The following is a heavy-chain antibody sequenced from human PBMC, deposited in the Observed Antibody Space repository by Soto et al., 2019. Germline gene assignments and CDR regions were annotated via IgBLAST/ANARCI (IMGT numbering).Heavy chain of an antibody. J-gene: IGHJ4*02. D-gene: IGHD3-22*01. Sequence: ASVKVSCKASGYTFTSYGISSVRQAPGQGLERMGWISAYNGNTNYAQKLQGRVTMTTDTSTSTAYMELRSLRSEDTALYHCARYWRADYDSSGYYSSYYWGQGSLV. V-gene: IGHV1-18*04. CDR3: ARYWRADYDSSGYYSSYY. CDR2: ISAYNGNT. CDR1: GYTFTSYG.